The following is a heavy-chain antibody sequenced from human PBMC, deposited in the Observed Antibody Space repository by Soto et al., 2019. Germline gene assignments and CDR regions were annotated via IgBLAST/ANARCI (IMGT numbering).Heavy chain of an antibody. J-gene: IGHJ4*02. CDR1: GYTFTSYA. CDR2: INAGNGNT. Sequence: QVQLVQSGAEVKKPGASVKVSCKASGYTFTSYAIHWVRQAPGQRLEWMGWINAGNGNTKYSQKFQGRVTITRDTSASTAYMELSSQRSEDTAVYYCARDLTSDFWGQGTLVTVSS. D-gene: IGHD3-9*01. CDR3: ARDLTSDF. V-gene: IGHV1-3*01.